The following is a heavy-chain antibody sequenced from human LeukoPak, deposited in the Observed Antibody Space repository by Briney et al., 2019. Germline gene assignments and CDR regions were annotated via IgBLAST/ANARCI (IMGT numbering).Heavy chain of an antibody. CDR3: ARGLAVAGRGWFDP. V-gene: IGHV4-38-2*02. CDR1: GYSISSGYY. J-gene: IGHJ5*02. CDR2: IYHSGST. Sequence: SETLSLTCTLSGYSISSGYYWGWIRQPPGKGLEWVGSIYHSGSTYYNPSLKSRVTISVDTSKNQFSLKLSSVTAADTAVYYCARGLAVAGRGWFDPWGQGTLVTVSS. D-gene: IGHD6-19*01.